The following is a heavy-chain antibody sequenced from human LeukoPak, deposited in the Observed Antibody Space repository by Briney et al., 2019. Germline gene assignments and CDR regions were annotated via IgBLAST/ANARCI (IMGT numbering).Heavy chain of an antibody. CDR3: ARGGQLALDY. Sequence: GGSLRLSCAASGFTFSSYAMHWVRQAPGKGLEWVAVISYDGSNKYYADSVKGRFTISRDNSKNTLYPQMNSLRAEDTAVYYCARGGQLALDYWGQGTLVTVSS. CDR2: ISYDGSNK. D-gene: IGHD6-13*01. CDR1: GFTFSSYA. J-gene: IGHJ4*02. V-gene: IGHV3-30*04.